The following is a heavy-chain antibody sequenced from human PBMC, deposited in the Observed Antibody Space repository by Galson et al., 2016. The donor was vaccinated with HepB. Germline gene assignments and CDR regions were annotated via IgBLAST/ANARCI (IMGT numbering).Heavy chain of an antibody. V-gene: IGHV5-51*01. CDR1: GYSFSTYW. D-gene: IGHD1-1*01. CDR3: ARSQVEVVGYYHGMDV. CDR2: IYPGDFDT. J-gene: IGHJ6*02. Sequence: QSGAEVKKPGESLKISCKGSGYSFSTYWIGWVRQMPGKGLEWMGMIYPGDFDTRYSPSFQGQVTISVDKSISTAYLQWSSLKASDTAIYYCARSQVEVVGYYHGMDVWGQGTTVTVSS.